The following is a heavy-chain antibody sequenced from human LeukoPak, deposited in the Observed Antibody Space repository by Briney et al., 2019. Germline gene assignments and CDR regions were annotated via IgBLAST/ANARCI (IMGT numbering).Heavy chain of an antibody. Sequence: SEALFLTCSVPGRPISSYYWTWIRQPPGKGQGRVGHYHYSRSTNYNPSLESRVTISVDTSKNQFSLKLSSVTAADTAVYYCARGNYYGSGSYRATAGAFDIWGQGTMVTVSS. CDR2: YHYSRST. D-gene: IGHD3-10*01. V-gene: IGHV4-59*01. J-gene: IGHJ3*02. CDR3: ARGNYYGSGSYRATAGAFDI. CDR1: GRPISSYY.